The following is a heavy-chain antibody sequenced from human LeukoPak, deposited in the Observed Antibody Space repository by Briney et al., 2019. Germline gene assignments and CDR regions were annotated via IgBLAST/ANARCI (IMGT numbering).Heavy chain of an antibody. CDR2: ISSSSSTI. J-gene: IGHJ4*02. CDR1: GFTFSSYS. D-gene: IGHD5-12*01. CDR3: ARDRDIVATRLGFLDY. Sequence: GGSLRLSCAASGFTFSSYSMNWVRQAPGKGLEWVSYISSSSSTIYYADSVKGRFTISRDNAKNSLYLQMNSLRAEDTAVYYCARDRDIVATRLGFLDYWGQGTLVTVSS. V-gene: IGHV3-48*01.